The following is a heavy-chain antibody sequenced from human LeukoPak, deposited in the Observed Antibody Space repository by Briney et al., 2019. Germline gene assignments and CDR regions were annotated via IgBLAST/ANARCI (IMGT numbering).Heavy chain of an antibody. D-gene: IGHD1-14*01. CDR1: GGSISGYY. J-gene: IGHJ4*02. Sequence: SETLSLTCTVSGGSISGYYWSWIRQPAGKGLEWIGRVYTSGSTTYNPSLKSRVTMSVDTSKNQFSLKLNSVTAADMAVHYCARGGVTLDYWGQGTLVTVSS. V-gene: IGHV4-4*07. CDR3: ARGGVTLDY. CDR2: VYTSGST.